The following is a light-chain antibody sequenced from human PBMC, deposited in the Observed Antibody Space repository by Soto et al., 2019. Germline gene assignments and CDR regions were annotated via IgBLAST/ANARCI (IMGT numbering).Light chain of an antibody. CDR2: GNS. CDR1: SSNIGAGYD. CDR3: QSYDSSLSGAVV. Sequence: QSVLTQPPSVSGAPGKRVTISCTGSSSNIGAGYDVHWYQQLPGTAPKLLIYGNSNRPSGVPDRFSGSKSGTSASLAITGLQADDEADYYCQSYDSSLSGAVVFGGGTKVTVL. J-gene: IGLJ2*01. V-gene: IGLV1-40*01.